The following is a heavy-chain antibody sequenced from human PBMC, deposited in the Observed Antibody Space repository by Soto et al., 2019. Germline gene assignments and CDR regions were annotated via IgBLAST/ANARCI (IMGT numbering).Heavy chain of an antibody. Sequence: QVRLQQWCAGLVRPSETLSLTCAVYGGSFNNYCWSWIRQPPGKVLEWIGEVWPGGRTNYRPTLKKEETIALEGSKNEFSLRLTSVTVADKDVYYCARGDYGQYDAYNWFDPWGQGNLVNVAS. D-gene: IGHD3-10*01. CDR2: VWPGGRT. CDR1: GGSFNNYC. V-gene: IGHV4-34*02. CDR3: ARGDYGQYDAYNWFDP. J-gene: IGHJ5*02.